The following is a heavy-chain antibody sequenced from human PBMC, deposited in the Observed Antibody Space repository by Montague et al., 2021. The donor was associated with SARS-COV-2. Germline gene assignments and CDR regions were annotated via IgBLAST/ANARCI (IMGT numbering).Heavy chain of an antibody. CDR3: ARGQVTTSGVLIFIHAAGHLDG. V-gene: IGHV4-34*01. D-gene: IGHD3-3*01. CDR2: INHTGSA. Sequence: SETLSLTCAVYSGSISDFYWTWIRQSPGKGLEWIGEINHTGSATYNPSLKGRVTLSIDTSKNQFSLKLQSVTPADTAVYYCARGQVTTSGVLIFIHAAGHLDGWGQGTTVTASS. J-gene: IGHJ6*02. CDR1: SGSISDFY.